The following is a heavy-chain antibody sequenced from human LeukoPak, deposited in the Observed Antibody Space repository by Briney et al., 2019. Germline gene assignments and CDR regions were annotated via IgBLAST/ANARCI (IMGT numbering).Heavy chain of an antibody. D-gene: IGHD6-19*01. CDR2: IYYSGST. CDR3: ARPRRAMAGAIDY. CDR1: GGSIRSSSYY. J-gene: IGHJ4*02. V-gene: IGHV4-39*07. Sequence: SETLSLTCTVSGGSIRSSSYYWGWIRQPPGKGLEWIGSIYYSGSTYYNPSLKSRVTISIDTSKNQFSLKLSSVTAAETAVYYCARPRRAMAGAIDYWGQGTLVTVSS.